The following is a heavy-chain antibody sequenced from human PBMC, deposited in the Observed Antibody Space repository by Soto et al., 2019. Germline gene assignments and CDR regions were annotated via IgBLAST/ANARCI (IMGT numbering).Heavy chain of an antibody. V-gene: IGHV3-30*18. D-gene: IGHD5-12*01. CDR1: GFTSSTCG. CDR2: ISSDGSNK. Sequence: QVQLVESGGGVVQPGRSLRLSCAASGFTSSTCGMHWVRQVPGKGLEWVAVISSDGSNKYYAESVNGRFTISRDKSTNTLYVQMNSLRAEDTSVYYCVKGLDESSGYGDWCMDVLGQGTMVTVSS. J-gene: IGHJ6*02. CDR3: VKGLDESSGYGDWCMDV.